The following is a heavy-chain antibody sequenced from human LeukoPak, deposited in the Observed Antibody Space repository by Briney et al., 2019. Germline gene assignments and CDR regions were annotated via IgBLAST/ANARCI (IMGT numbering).Heavy chain of an antibody. CDR2: IRSKAYGGTT. D-gene: IGHD2-2*01. CDR3: TRYVDAHYYYGMDV. CDR1: GFTFGDYA. V-gene: IGHV3-49*04. Sequence: PGRSLRLSCTASGFTFGDYAMRWVRQAPGKGLEWVGFIRSKAYGGTTEYAASVKGRFTISRDDSKSIAYLQMNSLKTEDTAVYYCTRYVDAHYYYGMDVWGQGTTVTVSS. J-gene: IGHJ6*02.